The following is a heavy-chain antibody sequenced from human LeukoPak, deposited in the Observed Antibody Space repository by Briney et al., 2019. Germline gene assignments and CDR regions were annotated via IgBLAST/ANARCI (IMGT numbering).Heavy chain of an antibody. V-gene: IGHV4-34*01. CDR3: ARVPDITARPCDS. CDR2: ISHTGLT. CDR1: GGPFSGYY. J-gene: IGHJ4*02. Sequence: SETLSLTCAVYGGPFSGYYWTLIRQTPGKGLEWIGEISHTGLTGSNPSLKSRVTISVDSSKKQFSLRMTSVTAADTGVYYCARVPDITARPCDSWGPGTLVTVSS. D-gene: IGHD1-1*01.